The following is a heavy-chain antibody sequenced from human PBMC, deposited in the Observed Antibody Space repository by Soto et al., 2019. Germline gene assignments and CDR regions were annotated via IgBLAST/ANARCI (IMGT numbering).Heavy chain of an antibody. V-gene: IGHV3-23*01. J-gene: IGHJ4*02. Sequence: EVQLLESGGGLVQPGGSLRLSCAASGFTFNNYAMTWVRQAPGKGLEWVSAISGGGDTTSYADSVKGRFTVSRDGSKSTLYLQMSSLRAADTALYYCAKGRGGSGSLTPRVDFWGQGTLVTVSS. D-gene: IGHD3-10*01. CDR3: AKGRGGSGSLTPRVDF. CDR2: ISGGGDTT. CDR1: GFTFNNYA.